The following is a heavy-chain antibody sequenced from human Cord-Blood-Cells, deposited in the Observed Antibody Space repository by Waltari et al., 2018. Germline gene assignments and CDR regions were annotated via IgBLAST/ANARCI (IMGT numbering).Heavy chain of an antibody. CDR1: GGSFSGYY. D-gene: IGHD6-19*01. J-gene: IGHJ3*02. Sequence: QVQLQQWGAGLLKPSETLSLTCAVYGGSFSGYYWSWIRQPPGKGLEWIGEINHSGITNYNPSLKSRVTISVDTSKNQFSLKLSSVTAADTAVYYCARLAVAGTGDAFDIWGQGTMVTDSS. CDR2: INHSGIT. V-gene: IGHV4-34*01. CDR3: ARLAVAGTGDAFDI.